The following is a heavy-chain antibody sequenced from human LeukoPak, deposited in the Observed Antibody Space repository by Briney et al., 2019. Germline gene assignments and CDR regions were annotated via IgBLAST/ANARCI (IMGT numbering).Heavy chain of an antibody. V-gene: IGHV3-23*01. CDR1: GFTFSSHW. J-gene: IGHJ4*02. CDR3: AKAGSKTMVRGSHLDY. CDR2: ISGRGGST. Sequence: HAGGSLRLSCVVSGFTFSSHWMSWVRQAPGKGLEWVSAISGRGGSTYYADSVKGRFTISRDNSKSTLYLQMNSLRAEDTAVYYCAKAGSKTMVRGSHLDYWGQGTLVTVSS. D-gene: IGHD3-10*01.